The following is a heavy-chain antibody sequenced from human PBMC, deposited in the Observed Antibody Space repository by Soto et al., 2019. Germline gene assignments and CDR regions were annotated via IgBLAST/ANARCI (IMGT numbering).Heavy chain of an antibody. CDR3: ARGLFRGFERPPDY. Sequence: ASVKVSCKASGYTFTSYGLSWVRQAPGQGLEWMGWISVYNGNTNYAQKFHGRVTMTTDTSTSTAYMELRSLRSDDTAVYYCARGLFRGFERPPDYWGQGTLVTVSS. CDR2: ISVYNGNT. D-gene: IGHD3-10*01. V-gene: IGHV1-18*04. CDR1: GYTFTSYG. J-gene: IGHJ4*02.